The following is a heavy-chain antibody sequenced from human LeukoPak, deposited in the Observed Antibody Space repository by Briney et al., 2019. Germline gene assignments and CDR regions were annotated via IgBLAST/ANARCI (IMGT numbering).Heavy chain of an antibody. Sequence: GGSQRLSCAASGFTFSTHAMSWVRQAPGKGLEWVSDISASGGSTYYADSVKGRFTVSRDNSKNTLYLQMSSLRADDTAVYYCAKGPRQQLVTRFDNWGQGTLVTVSS. CDR1: GFTFSTHA. CDR2: ISASGGST. D-gene: IGHD6-13*01. CDR3: AKGPRQQLVTRFDN. J-gene: IGHJ4*02. V-gene: IGHV3-23*01.